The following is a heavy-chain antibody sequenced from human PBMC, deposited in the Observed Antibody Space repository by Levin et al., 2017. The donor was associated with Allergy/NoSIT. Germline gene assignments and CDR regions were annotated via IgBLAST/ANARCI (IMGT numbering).Heavy chain of an antibody. Sequence: GESLKISCKASGYTFASLDINWVRQATGQGLEWMGWMNPNSGNTGYAQKFQGRVTMTRDGSISTAYMELSSLESEDTAVYYCTGGAAGFGGNDYWGQGTLVTVSS. J-gene: IGHJ4*02. CDR1: GYTFASLD. D-gene: IGHD6-25*01. CDR3: TGGAAGFGGNDY. CDR2: MNPNSGNT. V-gene: IGHV1-8*01.